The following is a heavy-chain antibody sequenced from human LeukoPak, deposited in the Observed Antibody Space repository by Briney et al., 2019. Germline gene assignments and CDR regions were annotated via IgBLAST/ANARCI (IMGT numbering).Heavy chain of an antibody. CDR2: ISYDGSKK. V-gene: IGHV3-30*04. D-gene: IGHD1-26*01. J-gene: IGHJ4*02. CDR3: ARDREKWELPDY. Sequence: GGSLRLSCAASGFTFSSYAMHWVRQAPGKGLDWVAVISYDGSKKYYADSVKGRFTISRDNSKNTLYLQMDSLRAEDTAVYYCARDREKWELPDYWGQGTLVTVSS. CDR1: GFTFSSYA.